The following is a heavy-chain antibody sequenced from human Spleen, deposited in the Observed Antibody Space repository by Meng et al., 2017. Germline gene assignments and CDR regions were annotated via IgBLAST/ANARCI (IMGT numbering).Heavy chain of an antibody. CDR3: ARGRLGSSGGSCYLY. Sequence: GSLRLSCTVSGYSISSGYFWGWIRQPPGKGLEWIGSIYQSSSVYYNPSLKSRVTISVDTSKNQFSLKLSSVTAADTAVYYCARGRLGSSGGSCYLYWGQGTLVTVSS. J-gene: IGHJ4*02. CDR1: GYSISSGYF. V-gene: IGHV4-38-2*02. CDR2: IYQSSSV. D-gene: IGHD2-15*01.